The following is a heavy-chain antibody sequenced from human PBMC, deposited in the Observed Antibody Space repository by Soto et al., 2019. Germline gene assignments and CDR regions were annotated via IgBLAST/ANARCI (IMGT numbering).Heavy chain of an antibody. Sequence: QVQLVQSGAEVKKPGASVKVSCKVSGYTLTDLSMHWVRQTPGKGREWMGGFDPEDGETIYALKFQGRASMTEDTSTDTAYMELSSLRSEDTAVYYCATSPTVTSEFDYWGQGTLVPVSS. CDR2: FDPEDGET. CDR1: GYTLTDLS. CDR3: ATSPTVTSEFDY. J-gene: IGHJ4*02. D-gene: IGHD4-17*01. V-gene: IGHV1-24*01.